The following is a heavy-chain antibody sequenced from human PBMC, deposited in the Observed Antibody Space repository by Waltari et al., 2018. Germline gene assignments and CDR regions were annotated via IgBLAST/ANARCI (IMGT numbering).Heavy chain of an antibody. J-gene: IGHJ4*02. Sequence: EVRLVESGGNLVQPGRSLRLSCSTSGFVFGDYALSWVRQAPGKGLEWVGFIRSTPYGATTDDAASVKGRFTISRDDSRSIAYLQMNSLKSEDTAVYYCARVGTIDFDYWGQGTLVTVSS. CDR1: GFVFGDYA. D-gene: IGHD7-27*01. CDR3: ARVGTIDFDY. V-gene: IGHV3-49*04. CDR2: IRSTPYGATT.